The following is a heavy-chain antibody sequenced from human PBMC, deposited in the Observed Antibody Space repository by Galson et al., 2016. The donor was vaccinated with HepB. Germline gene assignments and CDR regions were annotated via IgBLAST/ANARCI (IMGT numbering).Heavy chain of an antibody. D-gene: IGHD3-3*01. J-gene: IGHJ4*02. CDR1: GFTFSDYH. CDR3: ARLGGGGYDFWTGYLDY. CDR2: ISGSSSSI. V-gene: IGHV3-11*01. Sequence: SLRLSCAASGFTFSDYHMNWIRQAPGKGLEWIGYISGSSSSISHADKFQGRVTMTRDTSTITVYMELSSLRSEDTAVYYCARLGGGGYDFWTGYLDYWGQGTPVTVSS.